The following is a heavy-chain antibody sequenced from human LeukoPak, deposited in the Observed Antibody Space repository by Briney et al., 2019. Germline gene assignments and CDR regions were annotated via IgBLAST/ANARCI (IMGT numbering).Heavy chain of an antibody. V-gene: IGHV3-11*06. D-gene: IGHD3-16*02. CDR1: RFSFSDSY. J-gene: IGHJ3*02. Sequence: KPGGSLRLSCAASRFSFSDSYMSWIRQAPGKGLGWVSSISSSSSYIYYADSVKGRFTISRDNAKNSLYLQMNSLRAEDTAVYYCAREELSYYDAFDIWGQGTMVTVSS. CDR2: ISSSSSYI. CDR3: AREELSYYDAFDI.